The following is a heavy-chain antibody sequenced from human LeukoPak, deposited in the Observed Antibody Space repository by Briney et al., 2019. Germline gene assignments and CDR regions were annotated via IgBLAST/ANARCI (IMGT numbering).Heavy chain of an antibody. V-gene: IGHV4-30-2*01. CDR2: IYHSGST. J-gene: IGHJ3*02. CDR3: ARDSTTNYDFWSGYYKGGAFDI. CDR1: GGSISSGGYY. D-gene: IGHD3-3*01. Sequence: SETLSLTCTVSGGSISSGGYYWSWIRQPPGKGLEWIGYIYHSGSTYYNPSLKSRVTISVDRSKNQFSLKLSSVTAADTAAYYCARDSTTNYDFWSGYYKGGAFDIWGQGTMVTVSS.